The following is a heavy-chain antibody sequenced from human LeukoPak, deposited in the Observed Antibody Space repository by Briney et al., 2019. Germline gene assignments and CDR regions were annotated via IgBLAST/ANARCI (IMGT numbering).Heavy chain of an antibody. CDR3: ARDRPPYYDFWSGYYTAYYGMDV. CDR2: IYSGGST. CDR1: GFTFSSNY. D-gene: IGHD3-3*01. J-gene: IGHJ6*02. Sequence: GGSLRLSCAASGFTFSSNYMSWVRQAPGKGLEWVSVIYSGGSTYYADSVKGRFTISRDNSKNTLYLQMNSLRAEDTAVYYCARDRPPYYDFWSGYYTAYYGMDVWGQGTTVTVSS. V-gene: IGHV3-66*02.